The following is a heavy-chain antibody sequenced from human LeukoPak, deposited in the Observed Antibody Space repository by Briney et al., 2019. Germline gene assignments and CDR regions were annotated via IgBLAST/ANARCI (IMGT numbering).Heavy chain of an antibody. CDR1: GFTFGNYA. V-gene: IGHV3-23*01. CDR3: AKLRGIPT. Sequence: GGSLRLSCAASGFTFGNYAMSWVRQAPGKGLEWVSSITGSGASTTYYADSVKGRFTISRDNSKNTLYLQMNSLRAEDTALYYCAKLRGIPTWGQGTLVIVSS. J-gene: IGHJ5*02. D-gene: IGHD2-15*01. CDR2: ITGSGASTT.